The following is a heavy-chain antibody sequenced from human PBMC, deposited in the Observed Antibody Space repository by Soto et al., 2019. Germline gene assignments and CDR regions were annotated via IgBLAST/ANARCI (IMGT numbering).Heavy chain of an antibody. CDR2: ISDSGRST. CDR1: GFTFINYA. CDR3: ARVVVSVRAWYVFGS. D-gene: IGHD3-22*01. J-gene: IGHJ4*02. V-gene: IGHV3-23*01. Sequence: PGGSLRLYCVASGFTFINYAMNWVRQAPGKGLEWVSVISDSGRSTYYADFVRGRFTISRDNAKKLLFLQMNSLRGEDTAMYYCARVVVSVRAWYVFGSWGPGTMVTVSS.